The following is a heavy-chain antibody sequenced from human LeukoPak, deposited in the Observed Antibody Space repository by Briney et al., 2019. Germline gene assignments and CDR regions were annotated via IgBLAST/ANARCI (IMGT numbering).Heavy chain of an antibody. Sequence: SETLPLTCTVSGDSINNYYWSWIRQPAGKGLEWIGRIYKSGSIDYNPSLRSRVTMSLDMSKNQFSLKLNSVAAADTAVYYCARDCSGATCYSGAFDIWGQGTMVTVSS. J-gene: IGHJ3*02. D-gene: IGHD2-15*01. CDR3: ARDCSGATCYSGAFDI. CDR2: IYKSGSI. V-gene: IGHV4-4*07. CDR1: GDSINNYY.